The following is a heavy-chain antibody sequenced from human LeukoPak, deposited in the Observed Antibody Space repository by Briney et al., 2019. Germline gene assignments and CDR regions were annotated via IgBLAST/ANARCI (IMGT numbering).Heavy chain of an antibody. D-gene: IGHD6-13*01. J-gene: IGHJ6*04. V-gene: IGHV3-30*18. Sequence: GGSLRLSCVVSGFTFSNYAMHWVRQAPGKGLEWVAVISNDGSKRHYADAVKGRLSISRDNSKNALSLQFNSLRGDDTAVYYCAKGDGGSSSWYDFYFYGVDVWGKGTAVTVCS. CDR3: AKGDGGSSSWYDFYFYGVDV. CDR2: ISNDGSKR. CDR1: GFTFSNYA.